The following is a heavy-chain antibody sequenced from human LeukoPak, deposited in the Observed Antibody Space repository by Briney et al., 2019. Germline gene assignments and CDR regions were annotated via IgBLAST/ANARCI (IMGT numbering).Heavy chain of an antibody. CDR1: GGSISSYY. V-gene: IGHV4-4*07. D-gene: IGHD1-1*01. CDR2: IYTSGST. Sequence: SETLSLTCTVSGGSISSYYWSWIRQPAGKGLEWIGRIYTSGSTNYNPSLKSRVTMSVDTSKNQFSLRLSSVTAADTAVYYCARDYPTVYYYYYMDGWGKGTTVTVSS. CDR3: ARDYPTVYYYYYMDG. J-gene: IGHJ6*03.